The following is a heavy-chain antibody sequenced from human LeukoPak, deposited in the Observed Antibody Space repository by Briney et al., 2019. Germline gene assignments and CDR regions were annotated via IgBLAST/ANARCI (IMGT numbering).Heavy chain of an antibody. D-gene: IGHD2-2*01. J-gene: IGHJ4*02. V-gene: IGHV4-59*01. CDR3: ARVFGCSSTSCYGGGYYFDY. Sequence: PSETLSLTCTVSGGSISSYYWSWIRQPPGKGLEWIGYIYYSGSTNYNPSLKSRVTISVDTSKNQFSLKLSSVTAADTAVYYCARVFGCSSTSCYGGGYYFDYWGQGTLVTVSS. CDR2: IYYSGST. CDR1: GGSISSYY.